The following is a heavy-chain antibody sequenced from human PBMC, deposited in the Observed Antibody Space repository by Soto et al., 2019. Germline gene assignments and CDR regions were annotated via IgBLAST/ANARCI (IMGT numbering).Heavy chain of an antibody. CDR1: GYTFTGYY. D-gene: IGHD6-19*01. V-gene: IGHV1-2*04. CDR2: INPNSGGT. J-gene: IGHJ1*01. CDR3: ARDLYSSGPYFQH. Sequence: ASXKVSCKASGYTFTGYYMHWVRQAPGQVLEWMGWINPNSGGTNYAQKFQGWVTMTRDTSISTAYMELSRLRSDDTAVYYCARDLYSSGPYFQHWGQGTLVTVSS.